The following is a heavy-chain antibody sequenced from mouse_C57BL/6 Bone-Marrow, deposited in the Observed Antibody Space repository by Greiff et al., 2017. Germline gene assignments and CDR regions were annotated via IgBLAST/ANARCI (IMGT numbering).Heavy chain of an antibody. CDR1: GYTFTNYW. Sequence: VQLQQSGAELARPGTSVKLSCKASGYTFTNYWIGWAKQRPGHGLEWIGDIYPGGGYTNYNEKFKGKATLTADKSSSTAYMQFRSLTSEDSAIYYCARRWANCDYCDYWGQGTTLTVSS. CDR2: IYPGGGYT. V-gene: IGHV1-63*01. D-gene: IGHD4-1*01. CDR3: ARRWANCDYCDY. J-gene: IGHJ2*01.